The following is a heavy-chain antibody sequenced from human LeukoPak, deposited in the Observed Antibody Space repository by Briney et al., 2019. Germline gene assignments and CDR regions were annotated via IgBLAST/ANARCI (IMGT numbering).Heavy chain of an antibody. Sequence: ASVKVSCKASGYTFTSYGISWVRQAPGQGLEWMGWISAYNGNTNYAQKLQGRVTMTTDTSTSTAYMELRSLRSDDTAVYYCARVTGYCSSTSCYPYYFDYWGQGTLVTVSS. V-gene: IGHV1-18*01. D-gene: IGHD2-2*01. CDR2: ISAYNGNT. CDR3: ARVTGYCSSTSCYPYYFDY. J-gene: IGHJ4*02. CDR1: GYTFTSYG.